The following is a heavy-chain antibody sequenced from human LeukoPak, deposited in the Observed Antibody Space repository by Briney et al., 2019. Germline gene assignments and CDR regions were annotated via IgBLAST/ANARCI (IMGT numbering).Heavy chain of an antibody. D-gene: IGHD3-10*01. V-gene: IGHV3-23*01. Sequence: GGSLRLSCAASGFTFSSYAMSWVRQAPGKGLEWVSAISGSGGSTYYTDSVKGRFTISRDNSENTLYLQMNSLRAEDTAVYYCARVRYGSGSYYFDYWGQGTLVTVSS. CDR1: GFTFSSYA. CDR2: ISGSGGST. J-gene: IGHJ4*02. CDR3: ARVRYGSGSYYFDY.